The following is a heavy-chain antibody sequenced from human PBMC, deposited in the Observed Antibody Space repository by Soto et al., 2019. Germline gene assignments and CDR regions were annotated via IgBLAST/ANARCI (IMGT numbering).Heavy chain of an antibody. Sequence: EVQLVESGGGLVQPGGSLRLSCAASGFTFGPYWMHWVRQVPGKGLVWLSRINSDGSSTNYADSVKGRFTISRDNAKSTLSLQRHSLRAEDTSVYYCASGGSGYYNYWGQGTLVTVSS. D-gene: IGHD3-22*01. V-gene: IGHV3-74*01. CDR2: INSDGSST. CDR3: ASGGSGYYNY. CDR1: GFTFGPYW. J-gene: IGHJ4*02.